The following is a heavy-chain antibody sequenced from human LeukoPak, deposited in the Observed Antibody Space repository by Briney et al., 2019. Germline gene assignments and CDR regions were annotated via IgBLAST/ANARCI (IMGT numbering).Heavy chain of an antibody. CDR3: ARRLGYTSGYYYDY. Sequence: PSETLSLTCTVSGGSISSYDWSWIRQPPGKGLECIGNIYYSGSTYYNPSLQSRVTISVDTSNNQFSLKLSSVTAADTAVYYCARRLGYTSGYYYDYWGQGTLVTVSS. CDR1: GGSISSYD. CDR2: IYYSGST. J-gene: IGHJ4*02. D-gene: IGHD3-22*01. V-gene: IGHV4-39*01.